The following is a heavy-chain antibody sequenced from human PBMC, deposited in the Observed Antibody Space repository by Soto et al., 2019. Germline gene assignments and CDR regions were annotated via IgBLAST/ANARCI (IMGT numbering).Heavy chain of an antibody. CDR1: CFTFSSYA. J-gene: IGHJ4*02. D-gene: IGHD3-22*01. V-gene: IGHV3-23*01. CDR2: ISGSGGST. CDR3: AKDLEVAYYYDSSGCLDY. Sequence: GGSLRLSCAASCFTFSSYAMSWVCQAPGKGLEWVSAISGSGGSTYYADSVKGRFTISRDNSKNTLYLQMNSLRAEDTAVYYCAKDLEVAYYYDSSGCLDYWGQGT.